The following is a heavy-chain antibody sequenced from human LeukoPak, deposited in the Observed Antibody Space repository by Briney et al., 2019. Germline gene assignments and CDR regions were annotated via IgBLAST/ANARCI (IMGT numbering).Heavy chain of an antibody. CDR3: AREGSGSYYGGGNWFDP. Sequence: GGSLRLSCAASGFTFSSYSMNWVRQAPGKGLEWVSYISSPSSTLYYADSVKGRFTISRDNAKNSLYLQMNSLRAEDTAVYYCAREGSGSYYGGGNWFDPWGQGTLVTVSS. D-gene: IGHD1-26*01. CDR1: GFTFSSYS. CDR2: ISSPSSTL. V-gene: IGHV3-48*04. J-gene: IGHJ5*02.